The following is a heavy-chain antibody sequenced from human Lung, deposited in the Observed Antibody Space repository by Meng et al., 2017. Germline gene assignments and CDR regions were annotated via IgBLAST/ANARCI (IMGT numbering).Heavy chain of an antibody. Sequence: VHLGESGGDLVKPGGSLRLSCAASGFYFNNAWMSWGRQAPGKGLEWVGRIKSNTDGGTAEYAAPVTGRFTISRDDSKSTLYLQMSGLRIDDTGVYYCTWDDKAVSDYWGQGTLVTVSS. CDR1: GFYFNNAW. CDR2: IKSNTDGGTA. V-gene: IGHV3-15*01. CDR3: TWDDKAVSDY. J-gene: IGHJ4*02. D-gene: IGHD1-26*01.